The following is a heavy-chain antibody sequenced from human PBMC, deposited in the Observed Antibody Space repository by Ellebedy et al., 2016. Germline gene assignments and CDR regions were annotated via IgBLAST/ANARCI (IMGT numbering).Heavy chain of an antibody. D-gene: IGHD3-10*01. J-gene: IGHJ4*02. CDR3: AKTSGWGYGEN. CDR2: VNTFSGYT. V-gene: IGHV1-18*04. Sequence: ASVKVSCXASGYTFTTFSITWVRQVPGQGLEWMGFVNTFSGYTKFAQKFQGRVSMTTDSSTHTAYMDLRSLRSDDTAMYYCAKTSGWGYGENWGQGTLVTVSS. CDR1: GYTFTTFS.